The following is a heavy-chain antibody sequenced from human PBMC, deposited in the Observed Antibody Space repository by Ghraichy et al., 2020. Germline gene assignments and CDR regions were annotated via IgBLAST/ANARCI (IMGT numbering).Heavy chain of an antibody. V-gene: IGHV3-15*01. CDR3: RTDDPELDH. J-gene: IGHJ5*02. Sequence: GESLNISCAVSGLTFANSCLTWVRQAPGKGLEWLGRIKSEKDGGSTHYAAPVKGRFIITREDSEGTLYLHMYSLNREDTAVYYCRTDDPELDHWGQGTLVTVSS. CDR2: IKSEKDGGST. CDR1: GLTFANSC.